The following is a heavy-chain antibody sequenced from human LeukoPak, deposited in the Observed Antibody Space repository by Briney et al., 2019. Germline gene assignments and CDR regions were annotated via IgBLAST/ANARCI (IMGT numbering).Heavy chain of an antibody. CDR1: GFTFSDYA. Sequence: GGSLRLSRAASGFTFSDYAMTWVRQAPGKGLEWVSTISDGGSFTYYADSVKGRFTISRDNSKNTLFLQMNTLRAEDTAVYYCAKSRGSGSKMARGVNFDYWGQGTLVTVSS. V-gene: IGHV3-23*01. J-gene: IGHJ4*02. CDR3: AKSRGSGSKMARGVNFDY. D-gene: IGHD3-10*01. CDR2: ISDGGSFT.